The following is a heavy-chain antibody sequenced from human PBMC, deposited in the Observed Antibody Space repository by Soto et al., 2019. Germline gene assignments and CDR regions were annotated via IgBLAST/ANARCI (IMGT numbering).Heavy chain of an antibody. V-gene: IGHV3-23*01. Sequence: GGSLRLSCAASGFTFSSYAMNWVRQAPGKGPEWVSTIRTSVGDTYYAASVKGRFTISRDNSKSTVYLHLNSLRAEDTAIYYCAKDPTYDYGYFDSWGQGPLVTVSS. CDR3: AKDPTYDYGYFDS. CDR1: GFTFSSYA. J-gene: IGHJ4*02. CDR2: IRTSVGDT. D-gene: IGHD4-17*01.